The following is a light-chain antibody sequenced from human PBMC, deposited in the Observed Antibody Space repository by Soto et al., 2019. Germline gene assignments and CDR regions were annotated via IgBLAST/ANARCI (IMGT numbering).Light chain of an antibody. Sequence: EIVMTQSPATLSVSPGETASLSCRASQSAGNFLAWYQQKPGQAPRLLIYYISTRATGIPARFSGSGSGTEFTLTISSLQSEDFALYYCQQYNHWPPITFGPGTRLEIK. V-gene: IGKV3D-15*01. CDR1: QSAGNF. CDR3: QQYNHWPPIT. CDR2: YIS. J-gene: IGKJ5*01.